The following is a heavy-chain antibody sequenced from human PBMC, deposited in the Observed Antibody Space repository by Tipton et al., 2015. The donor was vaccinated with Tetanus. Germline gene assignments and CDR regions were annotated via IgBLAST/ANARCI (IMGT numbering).Heavy chain of an antibody. D-gene: IGHD6-19*01. CDR2: ISGPGDTTT. J-gene: IGHJ4*02. V-gene: IGHV3-23*01. CDR1: GFTFSSYA. Sequence: SLRLSCVASGFTFSSYAMSWVRQAPGKGLEWVSAISGPGDTTTYYTDSVKGRFTISRDNSKKTVYLQMNSLRVEDTAVYFCAKVKRQWLIYYSGLDVWGQGTLVTVSS. CDR3: AKVKRQWLIYYSGLDV.